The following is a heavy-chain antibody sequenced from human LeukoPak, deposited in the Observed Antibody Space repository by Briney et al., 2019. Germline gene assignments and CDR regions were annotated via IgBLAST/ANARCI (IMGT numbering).Heavy chain of an antibody. V-gene: IGHV3-30*02. J-gene: IGHJ4*02. CDR3: AKDPRVSAGSHYFDH. CDR1: GFTFSHYG. CDR2: IRNDGSSQ. Sequence: PGGSLRLSCAASGFTFSHYGMHWVRQAPAKGLEWVTFIRNDGSSQYYADSVKGRFTISRDNSKNTLYLQMNSLRAEDTAVYYCAKDPRVSAGSHYFDHWGQGTLVTVSS. D-gene: IGHD1-26*01.